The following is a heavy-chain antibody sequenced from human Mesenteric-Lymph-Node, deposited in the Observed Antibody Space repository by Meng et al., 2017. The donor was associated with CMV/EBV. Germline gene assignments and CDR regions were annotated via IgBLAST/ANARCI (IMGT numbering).Heavy chain of an antibody. CDR1: GGSISSGYY. CDR3: ARIGITGDEGDY. J-gene: IGHJ4*02. Sequence: SETLSLTCTVFGGSISSGYYWGWIRQPPGKGLEWLGSIWQSSSTYYNPSLKSRVTLSVDTSKNQFSLKLSFVTAADTAVYYCARIGITGDEGDYWGQGTLVTVSS. V-gene: IGHV4-38-2*02. CDR2: IWQSSST. D-gene: IGHD7-27*01.